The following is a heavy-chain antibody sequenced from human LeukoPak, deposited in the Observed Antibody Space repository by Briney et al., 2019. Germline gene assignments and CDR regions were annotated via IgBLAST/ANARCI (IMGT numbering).Heavy chain of an antibody. J-gene: IGHJ6*03. D-gene: IGHD6-19*01. Sequence: ASVKVSCKASGYTFTSYAMNWVRQAPGQGLEWMGWINTNTGNPTYAQGFTGRFVFSLDTSVSTAYLQISSLKAEDTAVYYCARSYSSGWDYYYYYMDVWGKGTTVTVSS. V-gene: IGHV7-4-1*02. CDR1: GYTFTSYA. CDR3: ARSYSSGWDYYYYYMDV. CDR2: INTNTGNP.